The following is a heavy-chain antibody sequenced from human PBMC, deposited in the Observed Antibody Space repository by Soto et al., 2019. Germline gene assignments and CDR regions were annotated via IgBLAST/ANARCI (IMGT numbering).Heavy chain of an antibody. CDR1: GFTFGDYA. Sequence: GALRLSCTASGFTFGDYAMSWFRQAPGKGLEWVGFIRSKAYGGTTEYAASVKGRFTISRDDSKSIAYLQMNSLKTEDTAVYYCTRDRGYCSGGSCYKWFDPWGQGTLVTVSS. CDR3: TRDRGYCSGGSCYKWFDP. V-gene: IGHV3-49*03. J-gene: IGHJ5*02. D-gene: IGHD2-15*01. CDR2: IRSKAYGGTT.